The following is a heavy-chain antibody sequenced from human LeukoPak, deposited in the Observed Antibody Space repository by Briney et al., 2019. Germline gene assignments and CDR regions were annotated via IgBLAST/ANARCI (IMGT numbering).Heavy chain of an antibody. V-gene: IGHV3-53*01. CDR2: IYSGGSP. CDR1: GFTVSSND. CDR3: ARRAGAYSHPYDY. Sequence: PGGSLRLSCAASGFTVSSNDMSWVRQAPGKGLEWVSVIYSGGSPYYADSVKGRFTISRDNSKNPLYLQMNSLRAEDTAVYYCARRAGAYSHPYDYWGQGTLVTVSS. J-gene: IGHJ4*02. D-gene: IGHD4/OR15-4a*01.